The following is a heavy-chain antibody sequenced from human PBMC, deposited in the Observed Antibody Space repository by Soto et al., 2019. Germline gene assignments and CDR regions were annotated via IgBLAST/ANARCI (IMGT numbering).Heavy chain of an antibody. V-gene: IGHV3-7*01. CDR2: IKQDGSAK. CDR3: MIPPDFWGGTNLSDMDV. Sequence: GGSLRLSCAASGFTFSDYWMSWVRQPPGKGLEWVANIKQDGSAKFYVDSVKGRFTISRDNAKNSLYLQMNSLRVEDTAVYYCMIPPDFWGGTNLSDMDVWGKGTTVTVSS. D-gene: IGHD3-3*01. CDR1: GFTFSDYW. J-gene: IGHJ6*03.